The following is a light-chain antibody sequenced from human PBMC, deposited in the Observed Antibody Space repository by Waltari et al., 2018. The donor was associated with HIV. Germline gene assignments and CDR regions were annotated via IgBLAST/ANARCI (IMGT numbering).Light chain of an antibody. CDR3: SSYTTSSTWV. J-gene: IGLJ3*02. Sequence: QSTLTQPPSVSGSLGQSVTIACSGTSSDIGSYNRVSWYQQPPGTAPKLIIYEVTNRPSGGAVRFSGSNSGNTASLTISRLQAEDEADYYCSSYTTSSTWVFGGGTQLTVL. CDR1: SSDIGSYNR. CDR2: EVT. V-gene: IGLV2-18*02.